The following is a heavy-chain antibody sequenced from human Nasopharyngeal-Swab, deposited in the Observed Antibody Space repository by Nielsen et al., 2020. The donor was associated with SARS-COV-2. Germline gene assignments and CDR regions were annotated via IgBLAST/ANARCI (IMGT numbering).Heavy chain of an antibody. D-gene: IGHD3-9*01. Sequence: GGSLRLSCAASGFTFSSYSMNWVRQAPGKGLEWVSYISGSSSTIYYADSVKGRFTISRDNAKNSLYLQMSSLRDEDTAVYYCARGISYYDILTGYYGRGAYYFDYWGQGTLVTVSS. J-gene: IGHJ4*02. CDR1: GFTFSSYS. V-gene: IGHV3-48*02. CDR2: ISGSSSTI. CDR3: ARGISYYDILTGYYGRGAYYFDY.